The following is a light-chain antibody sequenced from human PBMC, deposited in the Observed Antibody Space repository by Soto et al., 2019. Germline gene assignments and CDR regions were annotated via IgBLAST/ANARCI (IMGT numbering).Light chain of an antibody. Sequence: SSELTQPPSVSVSPGQTANLACSGDKLGDKYASWYQQKPGQSPVLVIYQHNKRPSGIPERFSGSNSGNTATLTISGSQAMDEADYYCQAWDSTTVVFGGGTKLTVL. CDR1: KLGDKY. CDR3: QAWDSTTVV. V-gene: IGLV3-1*01. CDR2: QHN. J-gene: IGLJ2*01.